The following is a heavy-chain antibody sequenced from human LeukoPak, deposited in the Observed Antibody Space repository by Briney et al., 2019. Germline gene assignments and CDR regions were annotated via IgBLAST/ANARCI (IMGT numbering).Heavy chain of an antibody. J-gene: IGHJ4*02. CDR2: IYYSGST. V-gene: IGHV4-31*02. Sequence: SWVRQPPGKGLEWIGYIYYSGSTYYNPSLKSRVTISVDTSKNQFSLKLSSVTAADTAVYYCARGGYSSSWSHDYWGQGTLVTVSS. D-gene: IGHD6-13*01. CDR3: ARGGYSSSWSHDY.